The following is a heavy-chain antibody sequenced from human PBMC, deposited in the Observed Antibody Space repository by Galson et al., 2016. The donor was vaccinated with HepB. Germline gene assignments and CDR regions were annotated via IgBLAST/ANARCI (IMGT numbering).Heavy chain of an antibody. CDR1: GGSINSGGYY. J-gene: IGHJ5*02. Sequence: TLSLTCVVSGGSINSGGYYWSWIRQHPGKGLEWIGYIYYSGNTYYNPSLKSRVTMSLDTSKNQLSLSLSYVTAADTAVYYCARCPSPGWFDPWGQGTLVTVSS. CDR2: IYYSGNT. V-gene: IGHV4-31*11. CDR3: ARCPSPGWFDP.